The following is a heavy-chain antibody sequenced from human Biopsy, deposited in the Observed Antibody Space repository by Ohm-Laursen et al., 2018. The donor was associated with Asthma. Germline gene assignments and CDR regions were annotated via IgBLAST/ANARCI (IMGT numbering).Heavy chain of an antibody. J-gene: IGHJ4*02. V-gene: IGHV3-53*01. CDR3: ARGDSSGWSHYYFDY. CDR1: GFVFRSHA. D-gene: IGHD6-19*01. CDR2: IYNDGRA. Sequence: SLRLSCAAPGFVFRSHAMHWVRQAPGKGLEWVSVIYNDGRAYYADSVKGRFTVSRDNSKNTLFLQMNSLRAEDTAVYYCARGDSSGWSHYYFDYWGQGTLVTVSS.